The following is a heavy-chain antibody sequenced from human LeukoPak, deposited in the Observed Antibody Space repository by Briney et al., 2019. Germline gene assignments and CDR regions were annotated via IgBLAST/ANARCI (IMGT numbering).Heavy chain of an antibody. V-gene: IGHV4-39*01. Sequence: SETLSLTCTVSGGSISSSSYYWGWIRQPPGKGLEWIGSIYYSGSTYYNPSLKSRVTISVDTSKNQFSLKLSSVTAADTAVYYCARQEGSGWFGESRFDYWGQGTLVTVSS. CDR3: ARQEGSGWFGESRFDY. D-gene: IGHD3-10*01. CDR2: IYYSGST. J-gene: IGHJ4*02. CDR1: GGSISSSSYY.